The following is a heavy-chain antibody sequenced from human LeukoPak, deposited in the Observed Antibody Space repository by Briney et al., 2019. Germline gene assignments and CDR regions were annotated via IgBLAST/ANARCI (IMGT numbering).Heavy chain of an antibody. Sequence: GGSLRLSCAASGFTFSSYGMSWVRQAPGKGLEWVSAISGSGGSTYYADSVKGRFTISRDNSKNTLYLQMNSLRAEDTAVYYCARRTSCFMDVWGKGTTVTVSS. CDR3: ARRTSCFMDV. J-gene: IGHJ6*04. V-gene: IGHV3-23*01. CDR2: ISGSGGST. CDR1: GFTFSSYG. D-gene: IGHD2-2*01.